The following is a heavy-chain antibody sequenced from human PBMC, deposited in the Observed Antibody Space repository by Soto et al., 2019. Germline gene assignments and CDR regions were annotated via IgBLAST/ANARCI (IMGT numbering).Heavy chain of an antibody. CDR2: ISPYNGTT. CDR1: GYTFTSYA. CDR3: ARDGERDTGLNFYYYLHGMDA. D-gene: IGHD1-1*01. Sequence: GASVKVSCKASGYTFTSYAMHWVRQAPGQRLEWMGWISPYNGTTKYAEKFQGEMTMTTDTATSTAYMDLRSLRSDDTAVYYCARDGERDTGLNFYYYLHGMDAWGQGTRVTV. J-gene: IGHJ6*02. V-gene: IGHV1-3*01.